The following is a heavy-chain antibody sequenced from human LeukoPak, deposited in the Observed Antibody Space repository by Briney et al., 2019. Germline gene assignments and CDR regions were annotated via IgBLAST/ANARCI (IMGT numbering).Heavy chain of an antibody. Sequence: SETLSLTCTVSGGSISSYYWSWIRQPPGKGLEWIGYIYYSGSTNYNPSLKSRVTISVDTSKNQLSLKLSSVTAADTAVYYCASRVDSSGYSYYYYYMDVWGKGTTVTVSS. V-gene: IGHV4-59*01. J-gene: IGHJ6*03. CDR2: IYYSGST. CDR1: GGSISSYY. CDR3: ASRVDSSGYSYYYYYMDV. D-gene: IGHD3-22*01.